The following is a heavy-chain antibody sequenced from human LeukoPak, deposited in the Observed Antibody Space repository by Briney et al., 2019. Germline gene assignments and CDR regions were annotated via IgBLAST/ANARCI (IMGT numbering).Heavy chain of an antibody. CDR2: INPSGGST. CDR1: GYTFTSYY. Sequence: ASVKVSSNASGYTFTSYYMHWMPQAPGQGLEWMGIINPSGGSTSYAQKFQGRVTMTRDTSTSTVYMELGSLRSEDTAVYYCARDRFGGYYYCMDAWGQGTTVTVSS. D-gene: IGHD3-3*01. V-gene: IGHV1-46*01. J-gene: IGHJ6*02. CDR3: ARDRFGGYYYCMDA.